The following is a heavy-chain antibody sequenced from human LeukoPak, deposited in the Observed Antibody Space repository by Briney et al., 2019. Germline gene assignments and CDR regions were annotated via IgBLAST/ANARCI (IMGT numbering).Heavy chain of an antibody. D-gene: IGHD5-12*01. Sequence: GASVKVSCKASGYTFTNHAMNWVRQAPRQGLEWMGWINTNTGNPTYAQGFTGRFVFSLDTSVSTAYLQISSLKAADTAVYYCARRGVATIVALDYWGQGTLVTVSS. CDR3: ARRGVATIVALDY. V-gene: IGHV7-4-1*02. CDR1: GYTFTNHA. J-gene: IGHJ4*02. CDR2: INTNTGNP.